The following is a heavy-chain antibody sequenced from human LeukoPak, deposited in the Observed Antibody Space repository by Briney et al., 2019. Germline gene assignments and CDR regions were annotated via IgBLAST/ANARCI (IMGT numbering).Heavy chain of an antibody. Sequence: GGSLRLSCAASGFTFSSYAMSWVRQAPGMGLEWVSAISGSGDSTYYADSVKGRFTISRDNSKNTLYLQMNSLRAEDTAVYYCAKDAITSDWYDLDYWGQGTLVSVSS. CDR2: ISGSGDST. D-gene: IGHD6-19*01. V-gene: IGHV3-23*01. CDR1: GFTFSSYA. J-gene: IGHJ4*02. CDR3: AKDAITSDWYDLDY.